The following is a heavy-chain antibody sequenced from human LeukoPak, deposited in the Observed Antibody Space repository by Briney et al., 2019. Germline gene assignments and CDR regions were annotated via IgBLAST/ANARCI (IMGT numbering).Heavy chain of an antibody. V-gene: IGHV1-69*13. CDR1: GGTFSSYA. Sequence: ASVKVSCKASGGTFSSYAISWVRQAPGQGLEWMGGIIPIFGTANYAQKFQGRVTITADESTSTAYMELSSLRSEDTAVYYCARDGSGSGWFYYFDYWGQGTLVTVSS. D-gene: IGHD6-19*01. CDR2: IIPIFGTA. CDR3: ARDGSGSGWFYYFDY. J-gene: IGHJ4*02.